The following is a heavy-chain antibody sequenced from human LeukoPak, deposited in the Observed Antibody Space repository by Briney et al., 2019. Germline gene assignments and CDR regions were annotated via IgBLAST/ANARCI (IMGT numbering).Heavy chain of an antibody. CDR2: IWYDGSNK. J-gene: IGHJ4*02. CDR3: ARGSGYDGKVGDY. Sequence: GGSLRLSCAASGFTFSSYGMHWVRQAPGKGLEWVAVIWYDGSNKYYADSVKGRFTISRDNSKNTLYLQMNSLRAEDTAVYYCARGSGYDGKVGDYWGQGTLVTVSS. D-gene: IGHD5-12*01. CDR1: GFTFSSYG. V-gene: IGHV3-33*01.